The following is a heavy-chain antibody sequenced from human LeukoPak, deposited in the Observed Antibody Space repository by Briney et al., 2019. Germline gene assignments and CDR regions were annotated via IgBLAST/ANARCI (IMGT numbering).Heavy chain of an antibody. Sequence: GGSLRLSCAASGFTFSSYVMSWVRQAPGKGLEWVSSISGSAGSTYYTDSVKGRFAISRDNSKNTLYLQMNSLRDEDTAVYYCAKDQQWLEYFGYWGQGILVTVSS. V-gene: IGHV3-23*01. CDR1: GFTFSSYV. CDR3: AKDQQWLEYFGY. CDR2: ISGSAGST. D-gene: IGHD6-19*01. J-gene: IGHJ4*02.